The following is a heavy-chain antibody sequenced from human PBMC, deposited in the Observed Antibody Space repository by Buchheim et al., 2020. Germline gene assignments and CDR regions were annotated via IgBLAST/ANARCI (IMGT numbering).Heavy chain of an antibody. J-gene: IGHJ5*02. CDR1: GYTFSSDA. V-gene: IGHV1-8*01. CDR3: ARGITGTRRRFDP. CDR2: MNPKSGNT. Sequence: QVQLVQSGAEVKKPGASVKVSCKASGYTFSSDAIDWVRQATGQGLEWMGWMNPKSGNTGYAQNFQGRVTMTRDTSITTVDMELSGLRSEDTAVYYCARGITGTRRRFDPWGQGTL. D-gene: IGHD1-7*01.